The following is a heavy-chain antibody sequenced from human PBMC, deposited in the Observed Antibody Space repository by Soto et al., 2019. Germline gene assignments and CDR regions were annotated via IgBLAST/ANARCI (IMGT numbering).Heavy chain of an antibody. CDR1: GFSLSSYW. CDR3: GRGGDYGSGRVDY. CDR2: VNSDGSNT. D-gene: IGHD3-10*01. V-gene: IGHV3-74*01. J-gene: IGHJ4*02. Sequence: GGSLRLSCAASGFSLSSYWMHWVRQAPGKGLVWVSRVNSDGSNTIYADSVKGRFTISRDNAKNTLYLQMNSLRVEDTAMYYCGRGGDYGSGRVDYWGQGTLVTVSS.